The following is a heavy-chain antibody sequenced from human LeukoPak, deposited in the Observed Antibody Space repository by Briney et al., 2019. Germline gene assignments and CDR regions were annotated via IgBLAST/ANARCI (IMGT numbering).Heavy chain of an antibody. Sequence: PSETLSLTCAVSGGSISSGGYSWSWIRQPPGKGLKWIGYIYHSGSTYYNPSLKSRVTISVDRSKNQFSLKLSSVTAADTAVYYCAGARKVGDLEESYYHYYGMDVWGQGTTVTVSS. CDR1: GGSISSGGYS. J-gene: IGHJ6*02. D-gene: IGHD2-15*01. CDR3: AGARKVGDLEESYYHYYGMDV. V-gene: IGHV4-30-2*01. CDR2: IYHSGST.